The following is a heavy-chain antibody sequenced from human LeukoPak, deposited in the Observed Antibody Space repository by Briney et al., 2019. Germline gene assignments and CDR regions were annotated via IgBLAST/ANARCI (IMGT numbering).Heavy chain of an antibody. V-gene: IGHV3-66*01. CDR2: IYSSGST. CDR1: GFTVSSNY. CDR3: ARDFRSADDGPSFDY. D-gene: IGHD1-1*01. Sequence: PGGSLRLSCAASGFTVSSNYMSWVRQAPGKGLEWVSVIYSSGSTYYADSVKGRFTISRDSSKNTLSLQMNSLRAEDTAVYYYARDFRSADDGPSFDYWGQGTLVTVSS. J-gene: IGHJ4*02.